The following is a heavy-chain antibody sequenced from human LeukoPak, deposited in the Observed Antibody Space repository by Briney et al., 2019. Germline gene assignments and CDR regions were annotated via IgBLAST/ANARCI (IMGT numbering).Heavy chain of an antibody. CDR2: IYYSGST. J-gene: IGHJ4*02. D-gene: IGHD5-24*01. Sequence: SETLSLTCTVSGGSISSYYWSWIRQPPGKGLEWVGYIYYSGSTNYNPSLKSRVTTSVDTSKNQFSLKLSSVTAAVTAVYYCAKARRDGYNYFVPLDYFDYWGQGTLVTVSS. CDR1: GGSISSYY. CDR3: AKARRDGYNYFVPLDYFDY. V-gene: IGHV4-59*01.